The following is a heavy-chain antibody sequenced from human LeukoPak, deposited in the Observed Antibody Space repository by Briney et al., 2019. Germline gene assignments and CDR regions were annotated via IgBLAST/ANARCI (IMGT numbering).Heavy chain of an antibody. CDR1: GGSISGYY. D-gene: IGHD6-19*01. CDR2: IYYSGST. V-gene: IGHV4-59*08. Sequence: PSETLSLTCTVSGGSISGYYWSWIRQPPGKGLEWIGYIYYSGSTNYNPSLKSRVTISVDTSKNQFSLKLSSVTAADTAVYYCARHLGSGWFFRGGFDYWGQGTLVTVSS. J-gene: IGHJ4*02. CDR3: ARHLGSGWFFRGGFDY.